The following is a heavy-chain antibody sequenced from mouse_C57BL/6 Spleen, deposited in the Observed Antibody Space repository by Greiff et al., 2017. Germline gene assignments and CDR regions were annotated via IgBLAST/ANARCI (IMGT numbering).Heavy chain of an antibody. CDR2: IDPEDGDT. CDR3: ARSWNDDYDGYFDY. V-gene: IGHV14-2*01. Sequence: EVQLQQSGAELVKPGASVKLSCTASGFNIKDYYMHWVKQRTEQGLEWIGRIDPEDGDTKYAPKFQGKATITADTSSNTAYLQLSSLTSEDTADYYCARSWNDDYDGYFDYWGQGTTLTVSS. D-gene: IGHD2-4*01. CDR1: GFNIKDYY. J-gene: IGHJ2*01.